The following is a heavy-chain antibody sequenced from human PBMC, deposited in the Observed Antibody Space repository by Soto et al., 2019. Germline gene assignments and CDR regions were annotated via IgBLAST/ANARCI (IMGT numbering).Heavy chain of an antibody. D-gene: IGHD3-9*01. J-gene: IGHJ4*02. CDR2: INTGNGNT. CDR3: ASGNCDDISYYDY. CDR1: GYAFTKYI. V-gene: IGHV1-3*04. Sequence: QVQLMQSRAEVKKPGASVRISCEASGYAFTKYILYWVRQAPGQRLEWMGWINTGNGNTKCSQKFQDRVTITRDTSASIAYMDLSSLRSEDTAVYYCASGNCDDISYYDYWGQGTLVTVSS.